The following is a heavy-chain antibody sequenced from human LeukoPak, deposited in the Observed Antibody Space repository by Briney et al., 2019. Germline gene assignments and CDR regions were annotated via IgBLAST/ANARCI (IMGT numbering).Heavy chain of an antibody. Sequence: SETLSLTCAVSGYSISRGNNWGCIRQPPGKGLEWFGSIYYSGSTYYNPSLKSRVTISVDTSKNQFSLKLSSVTAADTAVYYCARGYDSSGYPDAFDIWGQGTMVTVSS. CDR2: IYYSGST. J-gene: IGHJ3*02. CDR3: ARGYDSSGYPDAFDI. D-gene: IGHD3-22*01. V-gene: IGHV4-38-2*01. CDR1: GYSISRGNN.